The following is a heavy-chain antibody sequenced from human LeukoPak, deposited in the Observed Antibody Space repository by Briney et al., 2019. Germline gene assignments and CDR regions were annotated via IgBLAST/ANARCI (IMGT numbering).Heavy chain of an antibody. CDR1: GDSVSSNSAA. D-gene: IGHD2-15*01. CDR2: TYYRSTWYS. Sequence: SQTLSLTCAISGDSVSSNSAAWNWIRQSPSRGLEWLGRTYYRSTWYSDYAVSVKSRITINSDISKNQFSLQLNSVTPEDTAVYYCARGPVVVVAATHYFDSWGQGTLVTVSS. J-gene: IGHJ4*02. V-gene: IGHV6-1*01. CDR3: ARGPVVVVAATHYFDS.